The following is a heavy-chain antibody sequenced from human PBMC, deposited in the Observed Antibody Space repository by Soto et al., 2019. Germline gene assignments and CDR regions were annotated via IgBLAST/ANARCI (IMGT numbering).Heavy chain of an antibody. J-gene: IGHJ4*02. CDR1: GYTLRKYD. Sequence: WALMKGSSKASGYTLRKYDINWGRQATGKGLESMGWMNPNAGNTGYAQKFQGRVTMTRNISIGTAYMELSNLRSDDTAVYSCARGDGYIFDWWGQGTLVTVSS. D-gene: IGHD5-18*01. CDR3: ARGDGYIFDW. CDR2: MNPNAGNT. V-gene: IGHV1-8*01.